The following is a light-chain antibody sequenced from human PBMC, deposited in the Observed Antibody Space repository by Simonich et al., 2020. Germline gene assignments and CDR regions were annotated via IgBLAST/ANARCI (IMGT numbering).Light chain of an antibody. CDR2: QDI. CDR3: QAWDSSTAVV. J-gene: IGLJ2*01. Sequence: SYELTQPPSVSVFTGQTASITCSGPKFGDKYSCWYQQKPRQSPVLVIYQDIKRPSGIPERCSGSKSRNTATLTISGTQAMDEADYYCQAWDSSTAVVFGGGTKLTVL. CDR1: KFGDKY. V-gene: IGLV3-1*01.